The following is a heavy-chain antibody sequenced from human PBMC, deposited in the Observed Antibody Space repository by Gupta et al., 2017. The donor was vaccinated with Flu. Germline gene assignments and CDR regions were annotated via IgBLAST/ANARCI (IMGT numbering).Heavy chain of an antibody. CDR3: AISRGGSGPFDI. CDR2: ISYDGSNK. Sequence: QVQLVESGGGVVQPGRSLRLSCAASGFTFSSYGMHWVRQAPGKGLEWVAVISYDGSNKYYADSVKGRFTISRDNSKNTLYLQMNSLRAEDTAVYYCAISRGGSGPFDIWGQGTMVTVSS. J-gene: IGHJ3*02. V-gene: IGHV3-30*03. D-gene: IGHD3-10*01. CDR1: GFTFSSYG.